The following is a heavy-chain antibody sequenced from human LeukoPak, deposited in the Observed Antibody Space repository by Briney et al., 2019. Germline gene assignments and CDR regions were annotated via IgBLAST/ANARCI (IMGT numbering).Heavy chain of an antibody. CDR2: ISGSGGST. CDR3: ARDSRFSLDIVLVPAAHGSYYFDY. D-gene: IGHD2-2*01. V-gene: IGHV3-23*01. J-gene: IGHJ4*02. Sequence: GGSLRLSWAASGFTRSSYAMSWVSQAPGKGLEWVSGISGSGGSTYYADSVKGRFTISRDNSRNTLYLQMDSLRAEDTAVYYCARDSRFSLDIVLVPAAHGSYYFDYWGQGTLVTVSS. CDR1: GFTRSSYA.